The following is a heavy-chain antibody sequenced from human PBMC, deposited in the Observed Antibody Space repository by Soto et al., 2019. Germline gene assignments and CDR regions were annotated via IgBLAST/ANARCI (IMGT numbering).Heavy chain of an antibody. J-gene: IGHJ4*02. Sequence: QVQLQQWGAGLLKPSETLSLTCAVYGGSFSGYYWSWIRQPPGKGLEWIGETNHSGSTNYNPSLKSRVTISVDTSKNQFSLKLSSVTAADTAVYYCARAPPYYYGSGAGLGYWGQGTLVTVSS. CDR2: TNHSGST. CDR1: GGSFSGYY. V-gene: IGHV4-34*01. CDR3: ARAPPYYYGSGAGLGY. D-gene: IGHD3-10*01.